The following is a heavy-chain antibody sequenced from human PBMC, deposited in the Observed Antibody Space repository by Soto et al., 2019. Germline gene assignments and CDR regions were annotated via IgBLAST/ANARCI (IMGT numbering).Heavy chain of an antibody. D-gene: IGHD3-10*01. CDR3: ARLVYDTRLNYMYFDF. Sequence: SETLSLTCAVSGVSISSGNWWTWVRQTPQRGLEYIGEIFHDGTANYYPSFERRVAISVDTSKNQFSLKLTSVTAADTAIYFCARLVYDTRLNYMYFDFWGQGAQVTVSS. J-gene: IGHJ4*02. CDR2: IFHDGTA. CDR1: GVSISSGNW. V-gene: IGHV4-4*02.